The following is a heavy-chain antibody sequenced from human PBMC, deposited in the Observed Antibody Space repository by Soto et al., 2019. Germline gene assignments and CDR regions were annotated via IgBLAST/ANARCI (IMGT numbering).Heavy chain of an antibody. Sequence: PGGSLRLSCAASGFTFSSYSMNWVRQAPGKGLEWVSSISSSSSYIYYADSVKGRFTISRDNAKNSLYLQMNSLRAEDTAVYYCARVSPVELRDYYYYAMDVWGQVTTVTVSS. D-gene: IGHD1-7*01. CDR1: GFTFSSYS. V-gene: IGHV3-21*01. CDR2: ISSSSSYI. J-gene: IGHJ6*02. CDR3: ARVSPVELRDYYYYAMDV.